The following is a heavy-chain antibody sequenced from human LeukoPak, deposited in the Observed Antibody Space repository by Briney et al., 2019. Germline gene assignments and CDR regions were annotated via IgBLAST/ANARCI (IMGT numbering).Heavy chain of an antibody. CDR1: GFIFSDAW. Sequence: PGGSLRLSCAAPGFIFSDAWMTWVRQAPGRGPEWVGRIKSKHDGGTTDYASSVRGRFTISRDDSENTLYLQMDSLRTDDTAVYYCSKDLPHTRAWALKYWGQGALATVSS. D-gene: IGHD7-27*01. V-gene: IGHV3-15*01. CDR3: SKDLPHTRAWALKY. J-gene: IGHJ4*02. CDR2: IKSKHDGGTT.